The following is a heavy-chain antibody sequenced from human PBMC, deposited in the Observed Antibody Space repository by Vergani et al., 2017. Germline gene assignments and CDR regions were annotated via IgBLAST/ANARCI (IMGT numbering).Heavy chain of an antibody. J-gene: IGHJ6*02. V-gene: IGHV1-69*12. D-gene: IGHD2-15*01. CDR3: ARALLCSGGSRYYYYGMDV. CDR2: IIPIFGTA. CDR1: GGTFSSYA. Sequence: QVQLVQSGAEVKKPGSSVKVSCKASGGTFSSYAISWVRQAPGQRLEWMGGIIPIFGTANYAQKFQGRVTITADESTSTAYMELSSLRSEDTAVYYCARALLCSGGSRYYYYGMDVWGQGTTVTVSS.